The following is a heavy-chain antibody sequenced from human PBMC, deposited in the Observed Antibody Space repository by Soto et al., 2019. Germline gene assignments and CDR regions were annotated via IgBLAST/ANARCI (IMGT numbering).Heavy chain of an antibody. J-gene: IGHJ6*04. D-gene: IGHD3-22*01. CDR1: DGSVSSGSYY. CDR2: IYYSGST. V-gene: IGHV4-61*01. CDR3: ARVVDYYDPYYYYGMDV. Sequence: PSETLSLTCTVSDGSVSSGSYYWNWIRHPPGKGLEWIGFIYYSGSTHYNPSLQSRVTISVDTSKNQFSLKLSSVTAADTAVYYCARVVDYYDPYYYYGMDVGGKGTTVTVST.